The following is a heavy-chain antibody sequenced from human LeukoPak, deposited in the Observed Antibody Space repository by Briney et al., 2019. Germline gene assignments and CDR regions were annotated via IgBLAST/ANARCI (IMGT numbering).Heavy chain of an antibody. D-gene: IGHD4-17*01. CDR3: AKIATVTTVFDY. CDR1: GFTFSSYS. Sequence: SGGSLRLSCAASGFTFSSYSMSWVRQAPGKGLEWVSAISGSGGSTYYADSVKGRFTISRDNSKNTLYLQMNSLRAEDTAVYYCAKIATVTTVFDYWGQGTLVTVSS. CDR2: ISGSGGST. J-gene: IGHJ4*02. V-gene: IGHV3-23*01.